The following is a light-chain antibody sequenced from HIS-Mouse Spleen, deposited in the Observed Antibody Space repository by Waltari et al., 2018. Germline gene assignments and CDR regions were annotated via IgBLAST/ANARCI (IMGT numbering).Light chain of an antibody. J-gene: IGLJ3*02. CDR3: CSYAGSSTWV. Sequence: QSALTQPAPVSGSPGQSITLSCTGTSSDAGSDNLVPWYQQHPGKAPKLMIYEGSKRPSGVSNRFSGSKSGNTASLTISGLQAEDEADYYCCSYAGSSTWVFGGGTKLTVL. CDR1: SSDAGSDNL. CDR2: EGS. V-gene: IGLV2-23*01.